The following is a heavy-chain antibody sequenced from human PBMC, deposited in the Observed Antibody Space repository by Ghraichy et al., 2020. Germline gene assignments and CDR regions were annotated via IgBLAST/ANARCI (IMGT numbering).Heavy chain of an antibody. Sequence: GGSLRLSCAASGFTFSSYSMNWVRQAPGKGLEWVSYISSSSSTIYYADSVKGRFTISRDNAKNSLYLQMNSLRDEDTAVYYCARDVTYCSGGSCLDYWGQGTLVTVSS. CDR3: ARDVTYCSGGSCLDY. CDR1: GFTFSSYS. V-gene: IGHV3-48*02. J-gene: IGHJ4*02. CDR2: ISSSSSTI. D-gene: IGHD2-15*01.